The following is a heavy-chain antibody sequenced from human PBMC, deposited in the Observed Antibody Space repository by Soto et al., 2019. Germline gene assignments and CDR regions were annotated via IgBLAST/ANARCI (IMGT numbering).Heavy chain of an antibody. D-gene: IGHD3-10*01. V-gene: IGHV1-69*01. J-gene: IGHJ4*02. CDR2: IIPLFGTP. CDR3: ARDRDDYGSGNYYNRIDF. Sequence: QVQLVQSGAEVKKPGSSVKVSCKASGGIFSTYAISWLRQAAGQGLEWMGGIIPLFGTPNYAKRFQGRVTITADEATSTAYMELSRLRSEDTDVYYCARDRDDYGSGNYYNRIDFWGQGTLVTVSS. CDR1: GGIFSTYA.